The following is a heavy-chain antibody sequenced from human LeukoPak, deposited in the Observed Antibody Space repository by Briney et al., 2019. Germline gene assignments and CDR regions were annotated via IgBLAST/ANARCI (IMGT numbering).Heavy chain of an antibody. Sequence: SGPTLVKPTQTLTLTCTFSGFSLSTSGVGVGWIRQPPGKALEWLAVIYWDDDKRYSPSLESRLTITKDTSKNQVVLTMTNMDPVDTATYYCAHRHTTWYYLDYWGQGNLVTVSS. CDR2: IYWDDDK. J-gene: IGHJ4*02. CDR1: GFSLSTSGVG. V-gene: IGHV2-5*02. D-gene: IGHD1-14*01. CDR3: AHRHTTWYYLDY.